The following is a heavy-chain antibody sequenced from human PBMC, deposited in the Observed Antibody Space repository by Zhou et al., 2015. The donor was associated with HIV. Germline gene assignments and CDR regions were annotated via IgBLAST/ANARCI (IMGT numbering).Heavy chain of an antibody. Sequence: QVQLVQSGAEVKKPGSSVKVSCKASGGTFSSYAISWVRQAPGQGLEWMGGIIPIFGTANYAQKFQGRVTITADESTSTAYMELSSLRSEDTAVYYCARYGVVPAANPLYYYYMDVWGKGTTVTVSS. D-gene: IGHD2-2*01. CDR1: GGTFSSYA. J-gene: IGHJ6*03. V-gene: IGHV1-69*01. CDR2: IIPIFGTA. CDR3: ARYGVVPAANPLYYYYMDV.